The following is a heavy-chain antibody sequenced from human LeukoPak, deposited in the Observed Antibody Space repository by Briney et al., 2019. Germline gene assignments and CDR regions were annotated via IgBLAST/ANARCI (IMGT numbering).Heavy chain of an antibody. Sequence: ASVKVSCKASGGTFSSYAISWVRQAPGQGLEWMGGIIPIFGTANYAQKFQGRVTITTDESTSTAYMELSSLRSEDTAVYYCARAAPRGVNFIAAAGILDYWGQGTLVTVSS. V-gene: IGHV1-69*05. J-gene: IGHJ4*02. CDR1: GGTFSSYA. D-gene: IGHD6-13*01. CDR2: IIPIFGTA. CDR3: ARAAPRGVNFIAAAGILDY.